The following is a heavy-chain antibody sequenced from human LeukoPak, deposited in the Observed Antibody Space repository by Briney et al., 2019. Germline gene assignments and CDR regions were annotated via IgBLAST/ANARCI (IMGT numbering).Heavy chain of an antibody. D-gene: IGHD3-3*01. CDR1: GGSISSYY. V-gene: IGHV4-4*07. CDR2: IYTSGST. Sequence: PSETLSLTCTVSGGSISSYYWSRIRQPAGKGLEWIGRIYTSGSTNYNPSLKSRVTMSVDTSKNQFSLKLSSVTAADTAVYYCARVGFLEWLKGAFDIWGQGTMVTVSS. J-gene: IGHJ3*02. CDR3: ARVGFLEWLKGAFDI.